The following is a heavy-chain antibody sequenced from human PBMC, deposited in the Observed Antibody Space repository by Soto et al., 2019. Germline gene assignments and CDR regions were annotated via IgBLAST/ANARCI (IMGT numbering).Heavy chain of an antibody. CDR3: ATGGHNDGYNFYHGIDV. CDR2: VIPLFDTA. V-gene: IGHV1-69*01. CDR1: GGIFTNNA. J-gene: IGHJ6*02. Sequence: QVQVVQSGAEVKKPGSSVKVSCKVSGGIFTNNAISWVRQAPGQGLEWLGGVIPLFDTAYYAQIFRGRLRGSADGATATAYMGLSGLTSADTAVYFCATGGHNDGYNFYHGIDVWGQGTTVTVS. D-gene: IGHD5-18*01.